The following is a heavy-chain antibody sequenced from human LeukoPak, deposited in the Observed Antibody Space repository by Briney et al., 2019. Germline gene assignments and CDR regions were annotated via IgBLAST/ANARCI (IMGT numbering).Heavy chain of an antibody. Sequence: GESLKISCKGSGYTFTSYWIGWVRQMPGKGLEWMGIIYPGDSDTRNSPSFQGQVTIPADKSITTAYLHWSSLKASDTAMYYCARGSYTAMAPFDYWGQGTLVTVSS. D-gene: IGHD5-18*01. CDR1: GYTFTSYW. CDR3: ARGSYTAMAPFDY. V-gene: IGHV5-51*01. CDR2: IYPGDSDT. J-gene: IGHJ4*02.